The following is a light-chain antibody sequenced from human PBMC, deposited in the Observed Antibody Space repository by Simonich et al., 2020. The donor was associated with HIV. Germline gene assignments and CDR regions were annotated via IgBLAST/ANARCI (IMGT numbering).Light chain of an antibody. CDR2: NVT. CDR1: SSDVGSYNL. V-gene: IGLV2-14*02. J-gene: IGLJ3*02. CDR3: SSYTSSSSLWV. Sequence: QSALTQPASVSGSPGQSITISCTGTSSDVGSYNLVSWYQQHPGKAPKLMIYNVTNRPSGVSNRFSGSKSGNTASLTISGLQAEDEAHYYCSSYTSSSSLWVFGGGTKLTVL.